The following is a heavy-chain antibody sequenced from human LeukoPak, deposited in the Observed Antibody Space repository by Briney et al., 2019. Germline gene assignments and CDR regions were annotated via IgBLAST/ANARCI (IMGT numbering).Heavy chain of an antibody. J-gene: IGHJ4*02. CDR3: ARSSDILTSYVFDY. D-gene: IGHD3-9*01. Sequence: SVKVSCKTSGYTFNAYYMHWVRQAPGQGLEWMGGIIPIFGTANNARKFQGRVTITADTSTSTVYMELRSLRSEDTAVYYCARSSDILTSYVFDYWGQGTLVTVSS. CDR1: GYTFNAYY. V-gene: IGHV1-69*06. CDR2: IIPIFGTA.